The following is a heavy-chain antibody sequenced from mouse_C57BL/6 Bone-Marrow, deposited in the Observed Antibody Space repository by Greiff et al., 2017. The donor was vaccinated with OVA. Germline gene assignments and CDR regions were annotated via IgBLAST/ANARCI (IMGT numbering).Heavy chain of an antibody. Sequence: VQLQQSGAELMKPGASVKLSCKATGYTFTGYWIEWVKQRPGHGLEWIGEILPGSGSTNYNEKFKGKATFTADTSSNTAYMQLSSLTTEDSAIYYCAREGSYYSNYLYAMDYWGQGTSGTVSS. D-gene: IGHD2-5*01. CDR3: AREGSYYSNYLYAMDY. CDR2: ILPGSGST. J-gene: IGHJ4*01. CDR1: GYTFTGYW. V-gene: IGHV1-9*01.